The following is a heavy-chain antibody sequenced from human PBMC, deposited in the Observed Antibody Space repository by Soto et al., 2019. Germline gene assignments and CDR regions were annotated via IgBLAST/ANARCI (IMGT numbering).Heavy chain of an antibody. D-gene: IGHD3-22*01. CDR2: ISSSSSYI. CDR1: GFTFSSYS. J-gene: IGHJ6*02. Sequence: EVQLVESGGGLVKPGGSLRLSCAASGFTFSSYSMNWVRQSPGKGLEWVSSISSSSSYIYYADSVQGRFTISRDNAKNSLYLQMTSLSAEETAVYYGPRVGTRIPPGMDVWGQGTTVTASS. V-gene: IGHV3-21*01. CDR3: PRVGTRIPPGMDV.